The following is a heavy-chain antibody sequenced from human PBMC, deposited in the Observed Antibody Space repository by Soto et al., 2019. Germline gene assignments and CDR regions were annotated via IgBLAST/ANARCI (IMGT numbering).Heavy chain of an antibody. D-gene: IGHD2-15*01. CDR2: IYWDDDK. V-gene: IGHV2-5*02. CDR3: AHSLSYIGYCSGGSCYSVYDYYYYMDV. CDR1: GFSLSTSGVG. J-gene: IGHJ6*03. Sequence: QITLKESGPTLVKPTQTLTLTCTFSGFSLSTSGVGVGWIRQPPGKALEWLALIYWDDDKRYSPSLKSRLTITKDTSKNQVVLTMTNMDPVDTATYYCAHSLSYIGYCSGGSCYSVYDYYYYMDVWGKGTTVTVSS.